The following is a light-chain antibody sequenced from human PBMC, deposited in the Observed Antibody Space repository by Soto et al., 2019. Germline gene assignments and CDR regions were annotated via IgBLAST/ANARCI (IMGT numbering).Light chain of an antibody. V-gene: IGKV3-20*01. CDR1: EAINNNF. CDR3: QQYHLSPLT. J-gene: IGKJ4*02. Sequence: EIVLTQSPGALSVAPGETLSLSCSASEAINNNFVAWYQQRPGQVPRLLMYGASIRVSGVPDRIRGRRSGTGFILNIARVEPEDSAVYFCQQYHLSPLTFGGGT. CDR2: GAS.